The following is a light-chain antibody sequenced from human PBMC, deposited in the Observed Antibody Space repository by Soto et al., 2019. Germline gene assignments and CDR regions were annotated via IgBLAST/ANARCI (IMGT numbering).Light chain of an antibody. V-gene: IGKV1-5*03. CDR1: QSISGW. Sequence: DIQMTQSPSTLSASVGDRVTITCRASQSISGWLAWYRQRPGKAPKLLIYRASSLENGGPSRISGSGSETEFTLTLSRLLPDGFASSSYQQYHSHQSLDQGP. CDR3: QQYHSHQS. CDR2: RAS. J-gene: IGKJ2*03.